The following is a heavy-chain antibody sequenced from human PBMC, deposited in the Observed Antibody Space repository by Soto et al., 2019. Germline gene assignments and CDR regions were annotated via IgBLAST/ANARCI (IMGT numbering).Heavy chain of an antibody. Sequence: SETLSLTCTVSGGSISSGGYYWSWIRQHPGKGLEWIGYIYYSGSTYYNPSLKSRVTISVDTSKNQFSLKLSSVTAADTAVYYCAREPTYYYGSLVDYWGQGTLVTVSS. D-gene: IGHD3-10*01. V-gene: IGHV4-31*03. J-gene: IGHJ4*02. CDR2: IYYSGST. CDR3: AREPTYYYGSLVDY. CDR1: GGSISSGGYY.